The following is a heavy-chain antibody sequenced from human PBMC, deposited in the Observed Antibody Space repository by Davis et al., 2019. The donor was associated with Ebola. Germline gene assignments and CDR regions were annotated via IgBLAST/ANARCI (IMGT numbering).Heavy chain of an antibody. CDR2: INHSGST. V-gene: IGHV4-34*01. J-gene: IGHJ3*02. CDR3: ARGPRRIAVAGVGAFDI. D-gene: IGHD6-19*01. Sequence: PSETLSLTCAVYGGSFSGYYWSWIRQPPGKGLEWIGEINHSGSTNYNPSLKSRVTISVDTSKNQFSLKLSSVTAADTAVYYCARGPRRIAVAGVGAFDIWGQGTMVTVSS. CDR1: GGSFSGYY.